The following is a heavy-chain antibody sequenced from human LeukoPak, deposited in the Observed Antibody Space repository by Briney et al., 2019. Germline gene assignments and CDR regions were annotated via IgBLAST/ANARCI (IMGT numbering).Heavy chain of an antibody. V-gene: IGHV3-30*02. J-gene: IGHJ4*02. D-gene: IGHD6-13*01. CDR3: AKDIYPHLPAAAGTPDY. CDR2: IRYDGSNK. Sequence: PGGSLRLSCAASGFTFSSYGMHWVRQAPGKGLEWVAFIRYDGSNKYYADSVKGRFTISRDNSKNTLYLQMNSLRAEDAAVYYCAKDIYPHLPAAAGTPDYWGQGTLVTVSS. CDR1: GFTFSSYG.